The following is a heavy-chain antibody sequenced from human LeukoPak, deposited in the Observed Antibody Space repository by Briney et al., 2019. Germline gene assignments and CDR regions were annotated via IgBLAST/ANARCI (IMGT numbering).Heavy chain of an antibody. V-gene: IGHV3-23*01. J-gene: IGHJ4*02. CDR1: GFTCSNYA. D-gene: IGHD6-13*01. CDR3: AKGSSWGDY. Sequence: PGGSLRLSCAASGFTCSNYAMSWVRQAPGKGLEWVSAISGSGSSTYYADSVKGRCTISRDNSKNTLYLQMNSLRAEDTAVYYCAKGSSWGDYWGQGTLVTVSS. CDR2: ISGSGSST.